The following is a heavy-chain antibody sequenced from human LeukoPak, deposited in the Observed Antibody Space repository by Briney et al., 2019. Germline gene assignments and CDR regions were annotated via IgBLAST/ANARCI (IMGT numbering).Heavy chain of an antibody. Sequence: ASVKVSCMSSGYTFTNFYMHRVRQAPGQGLEWMGLINPSGSSTWFAEKFQGRIILTRDMSTTTDYMELSSLRSEDTAVYFCARDNSIDDRGWWFDPWGQGTLVTVSS. J-gene: IGHJ5*02. CDR2: INPSGSST. V-gene: IGHV1-46*01. CDR3: ARDNSIDDRGWWFDP. CDR1: GYTFTNFY. D-gene: IGHD4-23*01.